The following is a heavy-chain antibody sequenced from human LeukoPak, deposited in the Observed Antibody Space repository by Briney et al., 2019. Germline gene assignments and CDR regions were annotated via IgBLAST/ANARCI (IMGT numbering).Heavy chain of an antibody. CDR3: ARDHGGWYFGWFDP. Sequence: PGGSLRLSCAASGFSFSAYWMTLRDDGSEEYYGDSVRGRFTISRDNAKNSVDLQMNSLRAEDTAVYYCARDHGGWYFGWFDPWGQGTLVTVSS. J-gene: IGHJ5*02. CDR1: GFSFSAYW. V-gene: IGHV3-7*01. D-gene: IGHD6-19*01. CDR2: RDDGSEE.